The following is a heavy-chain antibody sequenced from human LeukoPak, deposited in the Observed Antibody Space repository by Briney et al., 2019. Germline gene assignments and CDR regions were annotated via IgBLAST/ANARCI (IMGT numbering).Heavy chain of an antibody. CDR1: GGSISSSTYY. Sequence: SETLSLTCTGSGGSISSSTYYWGWIRQPPGKGLEWIGSIYYSGTTYYNPSLKSRVTISVDMSKNQFSLKLSSVTAADTAVYYCARRSDSYGYGVADYFDYWGQGTLVTVSS. D-gene: IGHD5-18*01. CDR3: ARRSDSYGYGVADYFDY. V-gene: IGHV4-39*01. CDR2: IYYSGTT. J-gene: IGHJ4*02.